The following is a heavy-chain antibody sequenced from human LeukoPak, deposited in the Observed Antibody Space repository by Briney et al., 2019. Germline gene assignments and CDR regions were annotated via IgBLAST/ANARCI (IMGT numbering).Heavy chain of an antibody. CDR2: MYYSGST. D-gene: IGHD3/OR15-3a*01. V-gene: IGHV4-39*01. J-gene: IGHJ4*02. CDR1: GGSISSDSFY. CDR3: ARWTKNYFDY. Sequence: SETLSLTCSVSGGSISSDSFYWGWIRQPPGKGLEWIGSMYYSGSTYYNPSLKSRVTISIDTSKNQFSLKLSSVTAADTAVYYCARWTKNYFDYWGQGTLVTVSS.